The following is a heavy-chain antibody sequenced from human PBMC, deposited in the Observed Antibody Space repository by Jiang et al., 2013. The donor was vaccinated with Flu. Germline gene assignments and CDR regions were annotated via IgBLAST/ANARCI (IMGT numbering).Heavy chain of an antibody. D-gene: IGHD2-2*01. J-gene: IGHJ4*02. Sequence: QTLSLTCAISGDSVSSESAAWNWIRQSPSRGLEWLGRTYFRSKWYNDSAVSVSGRVIISADTSKNEFSLQMISLTPDDAAVYFCARSLGASRVSRFDFWGQGALVTVS. CDR3: ARSLGASRVSRFDF. V-gene: IGHV6-1*01. CDR1: GDSVSSESAA. CDR2: TYFRSKWYN.